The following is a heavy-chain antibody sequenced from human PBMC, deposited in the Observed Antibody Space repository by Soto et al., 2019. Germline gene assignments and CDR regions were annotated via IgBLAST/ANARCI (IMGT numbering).Heavy chain of an antibody. J-gene: IGHJ6*03. CDR2: INHSGST. CDR3: ARAMYSSSSHYYYYMDV. CDR1: GGNFRGYY. V-gene: IGHV4-34*01. Sequence: SETQSLTSTVYGGNFRGYYWSWIRQPPGKGLEWIGEINHSGSTNYNPSLKSRVTISVDTSKNQFSLKLSSVTAADTAVYYCARAMYSSSSHYYYYMDVWGKGTTVTVSS. D-gene: IGHD6-6*01.